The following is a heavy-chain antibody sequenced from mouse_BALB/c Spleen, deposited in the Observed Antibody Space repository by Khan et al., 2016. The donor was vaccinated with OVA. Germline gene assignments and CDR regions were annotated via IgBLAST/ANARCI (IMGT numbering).Heavy chain of an antibody. Sequence: EVQLQESGAELVKPGASVTLSCTASGFNIKDTYLHWVNQRPEQGLEWVGRIDPENGYVKFDPKFQGKVTITADTSSSTVYLQLSSLTSEDTAVYYCARITYYDGSYWGQGTLVTVS. J-gene: IGHJ3*01. D-gene: IGHD1-1*01. CDR3: ARITYYDGSY. V-gene: IGHV14-3*02. CDR2: IDPENGYV. CDR1: GFNIKDTY.